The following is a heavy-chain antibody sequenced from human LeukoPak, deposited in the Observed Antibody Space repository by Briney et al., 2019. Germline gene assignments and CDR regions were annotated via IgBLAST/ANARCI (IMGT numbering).Heavy chain of an antibody. CDR3: ASGYCSSTSCYGIGGMDV. Sequence: GGSLRLSCAASGFTFSSYSMNWVRQAPGKGLEWVSYISSSSSTIYYADSVKGRFTISRDNANNSLYLQMNSLRAEDTAVYYCASGYCSSTSCYGIGGMDVWGKGTTVTVSS. CDR1: GFTFSSYS. V-gene: IGHV3-48*01. CDR2: ISSSSSTI. J-gene: IGHJ6*03. D-gene: IGHD2-2*01.